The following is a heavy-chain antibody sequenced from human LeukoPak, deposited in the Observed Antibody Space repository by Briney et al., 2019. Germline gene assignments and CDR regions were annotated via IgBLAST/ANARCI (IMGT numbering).Heavy chain of an antibody. CDR3: TRTPLKTGALRG. CDR1: GFTFSSYG. J-gene: IGHJ4*02. V-gene: IGHV3-33*01. CDR2: IWHDGSND. D-gene: IGHD7-27*01. Sequence: PGGSLRLSCEASGFTFSSYGFHWVRQAPGKGLDWVAVIWHDGSNDFYSDSVKGRFTISRDNSKNTVYLQMNSLRAEDTAVYYCTRTPLKTGALRGWGQGTLVTVSS.